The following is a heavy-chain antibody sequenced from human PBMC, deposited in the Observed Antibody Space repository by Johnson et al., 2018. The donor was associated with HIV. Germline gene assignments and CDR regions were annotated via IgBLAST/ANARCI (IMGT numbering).Heavy chain of an antibody. CDR2: ISYNEDKK. CDR3: ARLPSGYNRDSFNI. V-gene: IGHV3-30*04. CDR1: GFTFRTFP. D-gene: IGHD5-18*01. J-gene: IGHJ3*02. Sequence: VQLVESGGGVVQPGKSLRLSCAASGFTFRTFPMHWVRQAPGKGLEWMAFISYNEDKKYYADSVKGRFTISRDNSKNILYLQMNSLRAEDTATYYCARLPSGYNRDSFNIWGQGTMVLVSS.